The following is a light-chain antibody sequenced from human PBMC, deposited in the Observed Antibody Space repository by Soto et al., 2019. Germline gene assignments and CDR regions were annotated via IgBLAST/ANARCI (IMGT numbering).Light chain of an antibody. V-gene: IGKV2-30*01. CDR2: KVS. CDR1: QSLVYNDGNIY. Sequence: DVVLTQSPLSLPVTLGQPASISCRSSQSLVYNDGNIYLNWFQQRPGQSPRRLIYKVSNRDSGVPDRFSGSGSGTDFTLEISRVETDDVGIYYCMQSTQLPPTFGQGTRLEIK. CDR3: MQSTQLPPT. J-gene: IGKJ5*01.